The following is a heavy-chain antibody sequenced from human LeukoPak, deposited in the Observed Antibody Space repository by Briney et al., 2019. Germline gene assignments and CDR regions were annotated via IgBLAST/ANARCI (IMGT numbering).Heavy chain of an antibody. CDR2: INQDGSET. D-gene: IGHD2-8*01. V-gene: IGHV3-7*01. CDR3: ARGSGSVLDS. J-gene: IGHJ4*02. CDR1: RFTFSSYW. Sequence: GGSLRLSCAVSRFTFSSYWMSWVRQAPGRGLEWVANINQDGSETYYVDSVKGRFTISRDNAKNSLFLQVNSLRAEDTAVYYCARGSGSVLDSWGQGALVTVSS.